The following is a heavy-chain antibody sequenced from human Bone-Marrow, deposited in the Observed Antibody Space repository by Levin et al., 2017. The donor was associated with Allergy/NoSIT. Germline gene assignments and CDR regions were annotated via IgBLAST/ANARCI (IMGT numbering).Heavy chain of an antibody. J-gene: IGHJ6*02. CDR1: GFTFSSYS. V-gene: IGHV3-21*01. D-gene: IGHD1/OR15-1a*01. Sequence: GESLKISCAASGFTFSSYSMNWVRQAPGKGLEWVSSISSSSSYIYYADSVKGRFTISRDNAKNSLYLQMNSLRAEDTAVYYCARRNNGSYYGMDVWGQGTTVTVSS. CDR2: ISSSSSYI. CDR3: ARRNNGSYYGMDV.